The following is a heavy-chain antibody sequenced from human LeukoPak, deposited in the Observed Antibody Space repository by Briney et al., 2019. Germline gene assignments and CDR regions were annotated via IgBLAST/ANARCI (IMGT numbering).Heavy chain of an antibody. Sequence: GSLRLSCAASGFTLRGYGIHWVRQAPGKGLGWVAGLWYDGNNKYYADSVKGRFTISRDNSMNTLYLQMNSLRVEDTAVYYCAKDWGYTTMVSYYFDYWGQGALVTVSS. CDR1: GFTLRGYG. V-gene: IGHV3-33*06. CDR3: AKDWGYTTMVSYYFDY. D-gene: IGHD5-18*01. CDR2: LWYDGNNK. J-gene: IGHJ4*02.